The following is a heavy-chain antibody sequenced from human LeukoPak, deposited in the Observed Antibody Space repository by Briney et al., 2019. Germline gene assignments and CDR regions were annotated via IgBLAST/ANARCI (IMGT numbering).Heavy chain of an antibody. V-gene: IGHV4-4*09. CDR3: ATLTGTTYPYYFDF. D-gene: IGHD1-20*01. CDR1: GGSISSYY. CDR2: IYTSGST. Sequence: SETLSLTCTVSGGSISSYYWSRIRQPPGKGLEWIGYIYTSGSTNYNPSLKSRVTMSVDTSKNQFSLRLRSVTAADTAVYYCATLTGTTYPYYFDFRGQATLVTVSS. J-gene: IGHJ4*02.